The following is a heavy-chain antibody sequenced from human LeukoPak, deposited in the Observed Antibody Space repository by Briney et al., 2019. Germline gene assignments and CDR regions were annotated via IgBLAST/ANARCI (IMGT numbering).Heavy chain of an antibody. CDR1: GFTFSSYA. V-gene: IGHV3-23*01. D-gene: IGHD6-19*01. CDR3: ATTWYSSGSFDY. CDR2: ISGSGGST. Sequence: GRSLRLSCAASGFTFSSYAMSWVRQAPGKGLEWVSAISGSGGSTYYADSVKGRFTISRDNSKNTLYLQMNSLRAEDTAVYYCATTWYSSGSFDYWGQGTLVTVSS. J-gene: IGHJ4*02.